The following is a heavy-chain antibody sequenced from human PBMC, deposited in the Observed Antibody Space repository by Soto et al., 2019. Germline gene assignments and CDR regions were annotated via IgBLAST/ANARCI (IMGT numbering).Heavy chain of an antibody. J-gene: IGHJ4*02. Sequence: PSQILSLTCAIPGDSVSSNNAPWNWIRQSPSRGLEWLGRTYYRSKWYNDYAVSVKSRITINPDTSKNQFSLQLNSVTPEHTAVRCLDSWGQGTLVTVSS. D-gene: IGHD2-15*01. CDR2: TYYRSKWYN. V-gene: IGHV6-1*01. CDR3: DS. CDR1: GDSVSSNNAP.